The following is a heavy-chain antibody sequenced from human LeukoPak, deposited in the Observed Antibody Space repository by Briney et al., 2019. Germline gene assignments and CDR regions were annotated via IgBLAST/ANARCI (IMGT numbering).Heavy chain of an antibody. J-gene: IGHJ6*02. CDR2: IKQDGSEK. Sequence: GGSLRLSCAASGFTFSSYWMSWVRQAPGKGLEWVANIKQDGSEKYYVDSVKGRFTISRDNAKNSLYLQMNSLRAEDTAVYYCARLDNYYYYGMDVWGQGTTVTVSS. V-gene: IGHV3-7*03. CDR3: ARLDNYYYYGMDV. CDR1: GFTFSSYW.